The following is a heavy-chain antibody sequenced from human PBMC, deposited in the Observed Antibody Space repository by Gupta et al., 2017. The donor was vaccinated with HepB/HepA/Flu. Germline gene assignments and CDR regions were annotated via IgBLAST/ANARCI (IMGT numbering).Heavy chain of an antibody. J-gene: IGHJ6*02. CDR1: GYSFTSYA. CDR2: INAGNGNT. V-gene: IGHV1-3*01. D-gene: IGHD3-16*01. CDR3: ARDWGNSVTYGMDV. Sequence: QGQLVQSGAEVKKPGASVKVSCKASGYSFTSYAMNWVRQAPGQRLEWMGWINAGNGNTKYSQKFQGRVTITRDTSASTAYMELSSLRSEDTAVYYCARDWGNSVTYGMDVWGQGTTVTVSS.